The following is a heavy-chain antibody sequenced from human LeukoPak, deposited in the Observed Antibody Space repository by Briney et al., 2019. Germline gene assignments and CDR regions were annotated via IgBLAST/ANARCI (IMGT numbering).Heavy chain of an antibody. J-gene: IGHJ4*02. V-gene: IGHV5-51*01. CDR3: ARHTKDDYNRRLGY. CDR1: GCSFTSYW. Sequence: GESLKISCKGSGCSFTSYWIAWVRQMPGEGLEYMGIVHPSDSNTRYSPSFQGQVTFSADKSISAAYLQWSSLKASDTAMYYCARHTKDDYNRRLGYWGQGTLVTVTS. D-gene: IGHD5-24*01. CDR2: VHPSDSNT.